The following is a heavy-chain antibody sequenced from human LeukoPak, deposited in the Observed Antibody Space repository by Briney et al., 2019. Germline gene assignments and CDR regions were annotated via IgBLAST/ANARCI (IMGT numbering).Heavy chain of an antibody. J-gene: IGHJ4*02. V-gene: IGHV3-21*04. D-gene: IGHD2-8*02. CDR3: ASSAGTGGPYYFDY. Sequence: GGSLRLSCAASGFTFNTYSMNWVRQAPGKGLEWVSSISGLSTYIYYPDSMKGRFTISRDSAKNSLFLQVSSLRAEDTAVYFCASSAGTGGPYYFDYWGQGSLVTVSS. CDR2: ISGLSTYI. CDR1: GFTFNTYS.